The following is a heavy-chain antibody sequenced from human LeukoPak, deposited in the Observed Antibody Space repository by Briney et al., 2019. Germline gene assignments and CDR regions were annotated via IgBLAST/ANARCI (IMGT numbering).Heavy chain of an antibody. V-gene: IGHV3-43*02. CDR2: ISGDGGTT. CDR1: GCTFDDYA. CDR3: AKDYDRTPGYSSAWYY. Sequence: WGSLRLSCAASGCTFDDYAMHWVRQAPGKGLEWISLISGDGGTTSYADSVKGRFTISRDNTKNSLYLQMNSLTTEDTALYYCAKDYDRTPGYSSAWYYWGQGTLVTVSS. D-gene: IGHD6-19*01. J-gene: IGHJ4*02.